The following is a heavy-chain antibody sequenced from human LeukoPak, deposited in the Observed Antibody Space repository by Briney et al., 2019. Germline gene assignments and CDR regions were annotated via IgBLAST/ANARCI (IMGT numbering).Heavy chain of an antibody. Sequence: GSLRLSCAASGFTFSSYGMHWVRQAPGKGLGWVAVISYDGSNKYYADSVKGRFTISRDNSNNKLYLQMNSLRAEDTAVYYCANVPGIAAAGTDYWGQGTLVTVSS. CDR1: GFTFSSYG. CDR3: ANVPGIAAAGTDY. J-gene: IGHJ4*02. CDR2: ISYDGSNK. D-gene: IGHD6-13*01. V-gene: IGHV3-30*18.